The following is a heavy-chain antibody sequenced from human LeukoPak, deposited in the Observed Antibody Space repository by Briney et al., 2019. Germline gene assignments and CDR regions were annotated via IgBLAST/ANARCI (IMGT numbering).Heavy chain of an antibody. CDR2: INHSGST. CDR1: GGSFSGYY. CDR3: ARGRGSVCLW. D-gene: IGHD3-10*01. V-gene: IGHV4-34*01. Sequence: PGGSLRLSCAVYGGSFSGYYWSWIRQPPGKGLEWIGEINHSGSTNYNPSLKSRVTISVDTSKNQFSLKLSSVTAADTAVYYCARGRGSVCLWWGQGTLVTVSS. J-gene: IGHJ4*02.